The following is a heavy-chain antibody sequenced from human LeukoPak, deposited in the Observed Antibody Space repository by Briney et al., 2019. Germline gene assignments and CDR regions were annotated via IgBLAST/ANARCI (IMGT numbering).Heavy chain of an antibody. CDR2: INPNSGGT. D-gene: IGHD3-10*01. CDR1: GYTFTGYY. V-gene: IGHV1-2*02. CDR3: ARDLLLWFGELSSSYYYYMDV. Sequence: GASVKVSCKASGYTFTGYYMHWVRQAPGQGLEWMGWINPNSGGTNYAQKFQGRVTMTTDTSTSTAYMELRSLRSDDTAVYYCARDLLLWFGELSSSYYYYMDVWGKGTTVTISS. J-gene: IGHJ6*03.